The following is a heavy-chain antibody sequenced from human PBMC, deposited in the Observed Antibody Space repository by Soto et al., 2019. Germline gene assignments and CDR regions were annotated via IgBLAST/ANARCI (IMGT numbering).Heavy chain of an antibody. V-gene: IGHV5-10-1*01. D-gene: IGHD2-2*01. CDR3: ARRRIVVVPATNYYYGMDV. CDR2: IDPSDSYT. CDR1: GYSFTSYW. Sequence: GESLKISCKGSGYSFTSYWISWVRQMPGKGLEWMGRIDPSDSYTNYSPSFQGHVTISADKSISTAYLQWSSLKASDTAMYYCARRRIVVVPATNYYYGMDVWGQGTTVTVSS. J-gene: IGHJ6*02.